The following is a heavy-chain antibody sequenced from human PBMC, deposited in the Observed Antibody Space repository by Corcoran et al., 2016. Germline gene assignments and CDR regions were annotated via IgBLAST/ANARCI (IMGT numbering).Heavy chain of an antibody. V-gene: IGHV3-30*18. J-gene: IGHJ3*02. CDR2: ISYDGSNK. Sequence: QVQLVESGGGVVQPGRSLRLSCAASGFTFSSYGMHWVRQAPGKGLEWVAVISYDGSNKYYADSVKGRFTISRDNSKNTLYLQMNSLRAEDMAVYYCAKAHRGSLHACDIWGQGTMVTVSS. CDR1: GFTFSSYG. D-gene: IGHD1-26*01. CDR3: AKAHRGSLHACDI.